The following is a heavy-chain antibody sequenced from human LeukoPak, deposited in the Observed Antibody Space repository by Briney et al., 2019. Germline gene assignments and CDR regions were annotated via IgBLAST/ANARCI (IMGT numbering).Heavy chain of an antibody. D-gene: IGHD5-18*01. CDR1: GFTFSIYD. J-gene: IGHJ4*02. CDR2: ISSSSSTI. Sequence: GGSLRLSCAASGFTFSIYDMNWVRQAPGKGLEWVSYISSSSSTIYYADSVKGRFTISRDNAKNSLYLQMNSLRAEDTAVYYCARETAMAGMDYWGQGTLVTVSS. CDR3: ARETAMAGMDY. V-gene: IGHV3-48*01.